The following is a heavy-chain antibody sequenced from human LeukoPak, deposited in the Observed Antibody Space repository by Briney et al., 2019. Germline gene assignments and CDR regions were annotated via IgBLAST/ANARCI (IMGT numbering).Heavy chain of an antibody. D-gene: IGHD6-19*01. CDR2: ISYDGSNK. V-gene: IGHV3-30-3*01. Sequence: GGSLRLSCAASGFTFSSYAMHWVRQAPGKGLEWVAVISYDGSNKYYADSVKGRFTISRDNSKNTLYLQMNSLRAEDTAVYYCAKGSSGWYSPPSFDYWGQGTLVTVSS. CDR3: AKGSSGWYSPPSFDY. J-gene: IGHJ4*02. CDR1: GFTFSSYA.